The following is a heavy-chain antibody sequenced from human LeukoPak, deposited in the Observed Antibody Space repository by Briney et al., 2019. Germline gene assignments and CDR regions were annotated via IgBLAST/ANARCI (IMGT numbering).Heavy chain of an antibody. V-gene: IGHV3-23*01. CDR3: AKGVNYYDSSGYRRYYFDY. CDR1: GFTFSSYA. J-gene: IGHJ4*02. D-gene: IGHD3-22*01. Sequence: GGSLRLSCAASGFTFSSYAMSWVRQAPGKGLEWVSAISGSGGSTYYADSVKGRFTISRDNSKNTLYLQMNSLRAEDTAVYYCAKGVNYYDSSGYRRYYFDYWGQGTLVTVSS. CDR2: ISGSGGST.